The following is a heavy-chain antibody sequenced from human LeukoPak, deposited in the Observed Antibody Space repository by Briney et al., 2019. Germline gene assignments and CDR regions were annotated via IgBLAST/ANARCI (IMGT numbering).Heavy chain of an antibody. CDR1: GDSISSGGYS. CDR3: ARGSSSGYLFDY. Sequence: PSETLSLTCAVSGDSISSGGYSWNWIRQPPGKGLEWIGYIYHSGSTYSNPSLKSRVAISVDTSKNQFSLKLSSVTAADTAVYYCARGSSSGYLFDYWGQGTLVTVSS. D-gene: IGHD3-22*01. V-gene: IGHV4-30-2*01. CDR2: IYHSGST. J-gene: IGHJ4*02.